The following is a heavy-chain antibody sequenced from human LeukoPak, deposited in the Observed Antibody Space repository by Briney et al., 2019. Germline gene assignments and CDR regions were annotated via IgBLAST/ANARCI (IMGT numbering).Heavy chain of an antibody. D-gene: IGHD3-9*01. CDR3: ARLLLNYDILTGYFWDAFDI. CDR1: GYTFTGYY. Sequence: ASVKVSCKASGYTFTGYYMHWVRQAPGQGLEWMGWINPNSGGTNYAQKFQGRVTMTRDTSISTAYMELRSLRSDDTAVYYCARLLLNYDILTGYFWDAFDIWGQGTMVTVSS. CDR2: INPNSGGT. V-gene: IGHV1-2*02. J-gene: IGHJ3*02.